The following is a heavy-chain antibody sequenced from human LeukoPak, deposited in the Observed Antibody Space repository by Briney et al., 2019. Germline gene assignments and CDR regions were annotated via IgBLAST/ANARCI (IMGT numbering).Heavy chain of an antibody. J-gene: IGHJ6*02. CDR1: GGSFSGYY. CDR2: INHSGST. D-gene: IGHD6-13*01. V-gene: IGHV4-34*01. Sequence: PSETLSLTCAVYGGSFSGYYWSWIRQPPGKGLEWIGEINHSGSTNYNPSLKSRVTISVDTSKNQFSLKLSSVTAADTAMYYCARTSEGLEQLVSYYGMDVWGQGTTVTVSS. CDR3: ARTSEGLEQLVSYYGMDV.